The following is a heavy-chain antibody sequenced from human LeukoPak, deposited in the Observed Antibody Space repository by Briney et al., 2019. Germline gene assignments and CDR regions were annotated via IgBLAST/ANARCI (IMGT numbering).Heavy chain of an antibody. Sequence: SETLSLTCTVSGGSISSGSYYWSWIRQPAGKGLEWIGRINTSGSTNYNPSLKSRVTISVDTSKNQFSLKLSSVTAADTAVYYCARAYYYDSSGYGYYFDYWGQGTLVTVSS. D-gene: IGHD3-22*01. CDR3: ARAYYYDSSGYGYYFDY. J-gene: IGHJ4*02. V-gene: IGHV4-61*02. CDR1: GGSISSGSYY. CDR2: INTSGST.